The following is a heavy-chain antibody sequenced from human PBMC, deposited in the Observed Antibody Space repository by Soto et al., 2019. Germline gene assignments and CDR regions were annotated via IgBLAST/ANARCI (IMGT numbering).Heavy chain of an antibody. CDR1: GGSITTSNFY. CDR3: ATGGDYYYFYMDV. J-gene: IGHJ6*03. CDR2: IYYRGST. D-gene: IGHD3-10*01. Sequence: QLQLQESGPGLVKPSETLSLTCTVSGGSITTSNFYWGWIRQPPGKGLEWIGSIYYRGSTYYNPSLKSRVTISVDTSKNQFSLKLTSVTAADTAVYYCATGGDYYYFYMDVWDKGTTVTVSS. V-gene: IGHV4-39*01.